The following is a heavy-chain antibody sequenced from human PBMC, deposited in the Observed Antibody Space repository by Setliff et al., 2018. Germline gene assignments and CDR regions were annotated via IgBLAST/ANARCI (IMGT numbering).Heavy chain of an antibody. V-gene: IGHV3-48*03. Sequence: GGSLRLSCAASGFTFSSYEMNWVRQAPGKGLEWVSYISSSGSTIFYADSVKGRFTISRDNAKNFLYLQMNSLRAEDTAFYHCALFGDRDTFDTWGQGTMVTVSS. J-gene: IGHJ3*02. CDR3: ALFGDRDTFDT. CDR2: ISSSGSTI. D-gene: IGHD3-16*01. CDR1: GFTFSSYE.